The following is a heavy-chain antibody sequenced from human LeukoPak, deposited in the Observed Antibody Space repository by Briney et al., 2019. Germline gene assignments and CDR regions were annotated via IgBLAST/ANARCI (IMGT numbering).Heavy chain of an antibody. V-gene: IGHV3-15*01. CDR2: IKSKTDGGTT. D-gene: IGHD6-19*01. Sequence: PGGSLRLSCAASGFTFSSYEMNWVRQAPGKGLEWVGRIKSKTDGGTTDYAAPVKGRFSISRDDSKNTLYLQMNSLKTEDTAVYYCTTDLGIAVAGNNWFDPWGQGTLVTVSS. CDR3: TTDLGIAVAGNNWFDP. CDR1: GFTFSSYE. J-gene: IGHJ5*02.